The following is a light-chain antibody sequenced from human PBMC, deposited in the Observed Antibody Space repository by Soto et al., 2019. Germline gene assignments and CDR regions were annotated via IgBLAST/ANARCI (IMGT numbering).Light chain of an antibody. CDR3: SSYTNINTRACV. CDR2: EVT. Sequence: QSVLTQPASVSGSPGQSITISCTGTSGDIGSYNRVSWYQQHPGKAPKLIIYEVTDRPSGVSNRFSGSESGNTASLTISGLQAEDEAEYYCSSYTNINTRACVFGTGTKV. V-gene: IGLV2-14*01. J-gene: IGLJ1*01. CDR1: SGDIGSYNR.